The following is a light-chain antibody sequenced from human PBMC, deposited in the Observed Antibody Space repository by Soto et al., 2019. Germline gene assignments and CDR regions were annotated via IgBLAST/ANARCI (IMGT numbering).Light chain of an antibody. CDR2: GAS. J-gene: IGKJ1*01. V-gene: IGKV3-15*01. CDR3: QQYASWLWT. CDR1: QSVGTK. Sequence: IVMTQSPATLSVSPGERANLSCRASQSVGTKLAWYQQTPGQAPRLLIYGASNRATGVPARISGSVSGTEFTLTIASLQSEDVAIYYCQQYASWLWTFGEGTKVELK.